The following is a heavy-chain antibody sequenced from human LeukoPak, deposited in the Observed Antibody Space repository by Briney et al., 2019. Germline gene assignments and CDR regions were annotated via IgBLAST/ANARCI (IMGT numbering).Heavy chain of an antibody. D-gene: IGHD3-22*01. CDR3: ARVPDYYDSSGYGFDP. CDR2: ISAYNGNT. V-gene: IGHV1-18*01. J-gene: IGHJ5*02. CDR1: GYSFSGHG. Sequence: ASVKVSCKASGYSFSGHGITWVRQAPGQGLEWMGWISAYNGNTKYAQNLQGRVTMTTDTSTSTAYMELRSLRSDDTAVYYCARVPDYYDSSGYGFDPWGQGTLVTVSS.